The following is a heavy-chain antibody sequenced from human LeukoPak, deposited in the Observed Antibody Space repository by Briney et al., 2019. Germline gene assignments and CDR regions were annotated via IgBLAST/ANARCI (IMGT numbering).Heavy chain of an antibody. J-gene: IGHJ6*03. CDR1: GFTFSNYW. CDR3: ARVTRTYMDV. V-gene: IGHV3-7*01. Sequence: PGGSLRLSCAASGFTFSNYWMSWVRQAPGKGLEWVANIKQDGSEKYYVDSVKGRFTISRDHAKNSLYLQMNSLRAEDTAVYYCARVTRTYMDVWGKGTTVTVSS. CDR2: IKQDGSEK.